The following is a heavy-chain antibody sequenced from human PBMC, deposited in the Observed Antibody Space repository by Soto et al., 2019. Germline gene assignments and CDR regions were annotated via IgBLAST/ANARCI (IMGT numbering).Heavy chain of an antibody. V-gene: IGHV4-34*01. J-gene: IGHJ6*02. CDR1: GGSFSGYY. Sequence: QVQLQQWGAGLLKPSETLSLTCAVYGGSFSGYYWSWIRQPPGKGLEWIGEINHRGSTNYNPSLKRRVTISVDTSKKQFSLKLSSVTAADTAVYYCAGPVGSSAPDYGMDVWGQGTTVTVSS. CDR3: AGPVGSSAPDYGMDV. CDR2: INHRGST. D-gene: IGHD6-13*01.